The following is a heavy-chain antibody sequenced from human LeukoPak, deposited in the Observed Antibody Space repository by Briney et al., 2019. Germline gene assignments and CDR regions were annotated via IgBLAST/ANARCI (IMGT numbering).Heavy chain of an antibody. CDR1: GESISGYY. CDR3: ARVYRYYYMDV. V-gene: IGHV4-38-2*02. D-gene: IGHD2-2*02. Sequence: TSSETLSLTCTVSGESISGYYWSWIRQPPGKGLEWIGSIYHSGSTYYNPSLKSRVTISVDTSKNQFSLKLSSVTAADTAVYYCARVYRYYYMDVWGKGTTVTVSS. CDR2: IYHSGST. J-gene: IGHJ6*03.